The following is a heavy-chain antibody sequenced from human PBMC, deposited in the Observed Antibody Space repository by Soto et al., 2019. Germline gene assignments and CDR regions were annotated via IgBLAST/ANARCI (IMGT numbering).Heavy chain of an antibody. V-gene: IGHV4-31*03. D-gene: IGHD3-16*01. CDR2: IYYSGST. Sequence: QVQLQESGPGLVKPSQTLSLTCTVSGGSISSGGYYWSWIRQHPGKGLEWIGYIYYSGSTYYNPSRKRRVTIPVDTSKNQFALKLSSVTAADTAVYYCARITVPHAFDIWGQGTMVTVSS. CDR3: ARITVPHAFDI. CDR1: GGSISSGGYY. J-gene: IGHJ3*02.